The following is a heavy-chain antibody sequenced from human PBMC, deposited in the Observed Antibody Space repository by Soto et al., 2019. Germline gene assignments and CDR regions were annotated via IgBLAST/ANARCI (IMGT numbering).Heavy chain of an antibody. Sequence: SETLSLTCAVYGGSFSGYYWSWIRQPPGKGLEWIGEINHSGSTNYNPSLKSRVTISVDTSKNQFSLKLSSVTAADTAVYYCARVGDCSSTSCYRVRYNWFDPWGQGTLVTVSS. V-gene: IGHV4-34*01. D-gene: IGHD2-2*02. CDR3: ARVGDCSSTSCYRVRYNWFDP. J-gene: IGHJ5*02. CDR1: GGSFSGYY. CDR2: INHSGST.